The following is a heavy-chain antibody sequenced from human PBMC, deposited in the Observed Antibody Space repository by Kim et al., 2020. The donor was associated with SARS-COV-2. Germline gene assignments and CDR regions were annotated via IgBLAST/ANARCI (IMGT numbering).Heavy chain of an antibody. J-gene: IGHJ6*02. CDR2: INPNSGGT. CDR1: GYTFTAYY. Sequence: ASVKVSCKASGYTFTAYYIHWVRQAPVQGLEWMGRINPNSGGTNYAQKFQDRVTMTRDTSISTAYMELSRLRSDDTAVYYCARDGQGQQRVHFHYYFYGMDVWGQGTTVTVSS. D-gene: IGHD6-13*01. V-gene: IGHV1-2*06. CDR3: ARDGQGQQRVHFHYYFYGMDV.